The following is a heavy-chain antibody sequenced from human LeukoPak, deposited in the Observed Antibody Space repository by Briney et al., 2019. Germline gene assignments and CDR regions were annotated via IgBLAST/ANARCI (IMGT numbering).Heavy chain of an antibody. Sequence: ASVKVSCKVSGYTLTELSMHWVRQAPGKGLEWMGGFDPEDGETIYAQKFQGRVTMTEDTSTDTAYMELSSLRSEDTAVYYRANLWSGYYGWFDPWGQGTLVTVSS. J-gene: IGHJ5*02. CDR2: FDPEDGET. V-gene: IGHV1-24*01. CDR3: ANLWSGYYGWFDP. D-gene: IGHD3-3*01. CDR1: GYTLTELS.